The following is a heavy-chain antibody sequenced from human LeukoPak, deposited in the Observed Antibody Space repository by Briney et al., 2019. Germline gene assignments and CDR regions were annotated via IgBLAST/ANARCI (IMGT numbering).Heavy chain of an antibody. J-gene: IGHJ4*02. V-gene: IGHV4-34*01. CDR1: GGSFSGYY. CDR2: INHSGST. Sequence: SETLSLTCAVYGGSFSGYYWSWIRQPPVKGLEWIGEINHSGSTNYNPSLKSRVTISVDTSKNQFSLKLSSVTAADTAVYHCARRPTNSGSYYRNLAFPYCFDYWGQGTLVTVSS. D-gene: IGHD1-26*01. CDR3: ARRPTNSGSYYRNLAFPYCFDY.